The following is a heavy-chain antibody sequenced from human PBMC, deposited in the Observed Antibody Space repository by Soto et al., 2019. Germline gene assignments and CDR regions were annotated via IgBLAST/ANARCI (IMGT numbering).Heavy chain of an antibody. V-gene: IGHV1-2*02. CDR3: ARNMDYYYGPGSGNGHGV. D-gene: IGHD3-10*01. CDR1: GYTFTAYY. CDR2: IKPKFGDT. Sequence: QVQLVQSGAEVKETGDSVRVSCEASGYTFTAYYIHWVRQAPGQGLEWMGWIKPKFGDTTYAQDFQGRLTLTRDMSISTVYMDLSRLTSDDTAIYYCARNMDYYYGPGSGNGHGVWGQGTTVNVFS. J-gene: IGHJ6*02.